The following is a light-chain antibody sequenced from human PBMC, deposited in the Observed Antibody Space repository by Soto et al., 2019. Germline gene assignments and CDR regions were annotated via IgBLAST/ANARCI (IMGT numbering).Light chain of an antibody. V-gene: IGKV3D-7*01. CDR1: QSVSSSY. J-gene: IGKJ5*01. CDR3: QQSYSTPIT. CDR2: GAS. Sequence: EVVLTHSPVTLSLSPGERDTLSCRASQSVSSSYLTWYQQKPGQAPRLLIYGASTRATGIPARFSGSGSGTDFTLTINSLQPEDFATYSCQQSYSTPITFGQGTRLEIK.